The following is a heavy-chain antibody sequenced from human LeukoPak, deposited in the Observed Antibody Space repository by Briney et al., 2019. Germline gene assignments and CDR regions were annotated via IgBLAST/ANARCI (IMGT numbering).Heavy chain of an antibody. CDR1: GGSFSGYY. Sequence: SETLSLTCAVYGGSFSGYYWSWIRQPPGKGLEWIGEINHSGSTNYNPSLKSRVTISVDTSKNQFSLKLSSVTAADTAVYYCARHPMVAYFDYWGQGTLVTVSS. J-gene: IGHJ4*02. V-gene: IGHV4-34*01. CDR2: INHSGST. CDR3: ARHPMVAYFDY. D-gene: IGHD2-15*01.